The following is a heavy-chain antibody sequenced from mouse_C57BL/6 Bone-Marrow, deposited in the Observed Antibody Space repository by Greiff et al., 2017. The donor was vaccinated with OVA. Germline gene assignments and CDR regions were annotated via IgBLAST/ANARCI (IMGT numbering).Heavy chain of an antibody. CDR1: GFPITSGYY. CDR3: AGVPFYYGSSFYFDY. CDR2: ITHSGET. V-gene: IGHV12-3*01. Sequence: QVQLKQSGPGLVKPSQSLFLTCSITGFPITSGYYWIWIRQSPGKPLEWMGYITHSGETFYNPSLQSPISITRETSKNQFFLQLNSVTTEDTAMYYCAGVPFYYGSSFYFDYWGQGTTLTVSS. D-gene: IGHD1-1*01. J-gene: IGHJ2*01.